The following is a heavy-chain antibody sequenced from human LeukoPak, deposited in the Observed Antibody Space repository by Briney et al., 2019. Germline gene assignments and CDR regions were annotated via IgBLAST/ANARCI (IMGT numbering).Heavy chain of an antibody. Sequence: SETLSLTCTVSGYSISSGYYWGWIRQPPGKWLEWIGSIYHSGSTNYKSSLKSRVTISVDTSKNQFSLKLSSVTAADTAVYYCARARAGYNLFDYYYYMDVWGKGTTVTVSS. CDR2: IYHSGST. CDR3: ARARAGYNLFDYYYYMDV. D-gene: IGHD5-24*01. J-gene: IGHJ6*03. CDR1: GYSISSGYY. V-gene: IGHV4-38-2*02.